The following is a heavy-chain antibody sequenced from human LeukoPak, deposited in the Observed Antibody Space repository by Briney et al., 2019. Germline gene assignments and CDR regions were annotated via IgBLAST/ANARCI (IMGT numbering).Heavy chain of an antibody. Sequence: SETLSLTCTVSGGSIISYYWSWIRQPAGKGLEWIGRIYTSGSTDYNPSLKSRVTMSVDTSKNQFSLKLSSVTAADTAVYYCARYDSSGYYFDYWGQGTLVTVSS. V-gene: IGHV4-4*07. D-gene: IGHD3-22*01. CDR1: GGSIISYY. CDR3: ARYDSSGYYFDY. J-gene: IGHJ4*02. CDR2: IYTSGST.